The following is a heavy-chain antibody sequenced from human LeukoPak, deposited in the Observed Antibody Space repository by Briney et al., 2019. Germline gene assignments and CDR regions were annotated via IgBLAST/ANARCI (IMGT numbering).Heavy chain of an antibody. CDR1: GFTFSIYW. J-gene: IGHJ5*02. CDR3: ARVPSYDFSLFDP. V-gene: IGHV3-7*01. Sequence: TGGSLRLSCAASGFTFSIYWMICVRQAPGKGLEGVANIKQDGTEKYYVDSVEGRFTISRDNAKTSLYLQMNSLRAEDTAVYYCARVPSYDFSLFDPWGQGTLVTVSS. CDR2: IKQDGTEK. D-gene: IGHD3-3*01.